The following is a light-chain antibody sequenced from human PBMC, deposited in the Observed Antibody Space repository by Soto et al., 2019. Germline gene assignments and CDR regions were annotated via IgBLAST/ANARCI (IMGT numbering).Light chain of an antibody. V-gene: IGKV3-15*01. Sequence: EIVMTQSPATLSVSPGERATLSCRASQSFSSSLAWYQQKPGQAPRLLIYDTSARATGIPARFSGSGSGTEFTLPISSLQSEDFAVCFCQQYNSWPFTFGGGTKVEI. J-gene: IGKJ4*02. CDR1: QSFSSS. CDR3: QQYNSWPFT. CDR2: DTS.